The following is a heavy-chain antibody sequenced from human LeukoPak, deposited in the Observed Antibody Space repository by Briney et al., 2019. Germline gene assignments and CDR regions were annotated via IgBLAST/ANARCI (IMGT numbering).Heavy chain of an antibody. D-gene: IGHD2-8*02. J-gene: IGHJ4*02. CDR3: ARFTGTYLAY. CDR1: GGSISGYY. Sequence: SETLSLTCTVSGGSISGYYWSWIRQPPGKGLEWIGHISYSGSTRYNSSLNSRVTISVDASKNQFSLKLTSVTAADTAVYYCARFTGTYLAYWGQGILVTVSS. CDR2: ISYSGST. V-gene: IGHV4-59*01.